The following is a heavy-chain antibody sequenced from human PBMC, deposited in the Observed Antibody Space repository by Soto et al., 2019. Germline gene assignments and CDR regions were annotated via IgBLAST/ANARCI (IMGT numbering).Heavy chain of an antibody. Sequence: GGSLRLSCSVAGFTVSDSMSWVRQAPGKGLECVSFIHSDGSTHYTGSVRGRFTISRDNSKNTLYLQMDRLRVDDTAVYFCARDASGPFDYWGQGTLATVSS. V-gene: IGHV3-53*01. D-gene: IGHD6-19*01. CDR1: GFTVSDS. CDR2: IHSDGST. CDR3: ARDASGPFDY. J-gene: IGHJ4*02.